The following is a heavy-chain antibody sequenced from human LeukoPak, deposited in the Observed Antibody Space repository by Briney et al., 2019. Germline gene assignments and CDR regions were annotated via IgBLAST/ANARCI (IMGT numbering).Heavy chain of an antibody. V-gene: IGHV4-34*01. CDR2: INHSGST. D-gene: IGHD2-2*01. J-gene: IGHJ4*02. CDR3: ARIVVVPAALSSYFDY. CDR1: GGSFSGYY. Sequence: SETLSLTCAVYGGSFSGYYWSWIRQPPGKGLEWIGEINHSGSTNYNPSLKSRVTISVDTSKNQFSLKLSSVTAADTAVYYCARIVVVPAALSSYFDYWGQGTLVTVSS.